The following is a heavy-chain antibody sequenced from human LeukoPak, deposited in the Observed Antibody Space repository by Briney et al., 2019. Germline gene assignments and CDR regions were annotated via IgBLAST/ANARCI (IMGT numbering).Heavy chain of an antibody. CDR3: ARVGNSGSYSAFDH. CDR2: IYHSGST. D-gene: IGHD1-26*01. CDR1: GGSISIGGYS. V-gene: IGHV4-30-2*01. Sequence: PSETLSLTCAVSGGSISIGGYSWSWIRQPPGKGLEWIGYIYHSGSTYYNPSLKSRVTISVDRSKNQFSLKLSSVTAADTAVYYCARVGNSGSYSAFDHWGQGTLVTVSS. J-gene: IGHJ4*02.